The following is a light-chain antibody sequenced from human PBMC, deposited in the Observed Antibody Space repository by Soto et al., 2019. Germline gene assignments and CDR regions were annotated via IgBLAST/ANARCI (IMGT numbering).Light chain of an antibody. V-gene: IGLV2-23*02. CDR1: TSDIEAYDL. CDR3: CSHERASKYV. Sequence: QSALTQPASVSGSPGQSITISCTGSTSDIEAYDLVSWYQQHPGKAPSLIIYEVNKRPSGVSNRFSGSKSGETASLTISGLQADDEADYYCCSHERASKYVFGTGTKVTVL. J-gene: IGLJ1*01. CDR2: EVN.